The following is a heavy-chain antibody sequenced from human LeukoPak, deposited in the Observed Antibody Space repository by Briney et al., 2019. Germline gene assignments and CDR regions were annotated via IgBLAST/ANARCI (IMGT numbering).Heavy chain of an antibody. Sequence: PGGSLRLSGAASGFAFSDYYMSWIRHAPGKGLEWVSYISSSGSYTNYADSVKGRFTISRDKAKNSLYLQMNNLRAEDTAVYYCARDGRAVAVAELDYSFAYWGLGTLVTVSS. J-gene: IGHJ4*02. CDR2: ISSSGSYT. CDR3: ARDGRAVAVAELDYSFAY. CDR1: GFAFSDYY. D-gene: IGHD6-19*01. V-gene: IGHV3-11*06.